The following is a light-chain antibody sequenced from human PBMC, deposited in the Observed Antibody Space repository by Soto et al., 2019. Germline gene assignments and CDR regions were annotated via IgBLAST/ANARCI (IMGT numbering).Light chain of an antibody. V-gene: IGLV2-14*01. Sequence: QSAQTQPASVSGSPGQSISISCTGTSSDVGGYNYVSWYQQHPDKAPKVIIYEVSNRPSGVSDRFFGSKSGNTASLTISGLQTEDEADYYCSSFTSRHTWVFGGGTKLTVL. J-gene: IGLJ3*02. CDR3: SSFTSRHTWV. CDR1: SSDVGGYNY. CDR2: EVS.